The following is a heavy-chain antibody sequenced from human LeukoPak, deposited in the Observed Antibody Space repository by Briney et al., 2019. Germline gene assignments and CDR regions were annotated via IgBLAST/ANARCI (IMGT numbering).Heavy chain of an antibody. J-gene: IGHJ4*02. Sequence: PGGSLRLSCAASGFTFSSYGMHWVRQAPGKGLEWVAVISYGGSNKYYADSVKGRFTISRDNSKNTLYLQMNSLRAEDTAVYYCAKPLHYYGSGSFDYWGQGTLVTVSS. D-gene: IGHD3-10*01. V-gene: IGHV3-30*18. CDR3: AKPLHYYGSGSFDY. CDR1: GFTFSSYG. CDR2: ISYGGSNK.